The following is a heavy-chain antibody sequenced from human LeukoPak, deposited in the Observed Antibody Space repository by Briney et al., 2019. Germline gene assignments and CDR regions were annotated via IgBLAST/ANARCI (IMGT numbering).Heavy chain of an antibody. V-gene: IGHV4-59*08. CDR2: IYYSGNT. D-gene: IGHD1-1*01. J-gene: IGHJ5*01. CDR1: GGSFSGYY. Sequence: PSETLSLTCAVYGGSFSGYYWSWIRQPPGKGLEWIGYIYYSGNTDYNPSLKSRGTISVDTSKNQFSLKLSSVTAADTAVYYCARLKGGNDLSANWFDSWGQGTLVTVSS. CDR3: ARLKGGNDLSANWFDS.